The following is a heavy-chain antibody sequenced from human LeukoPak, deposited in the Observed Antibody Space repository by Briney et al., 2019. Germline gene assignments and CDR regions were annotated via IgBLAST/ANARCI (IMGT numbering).Heavy chain of an antibody. J-gene: IGHJ4*02. V-gene: IGHV4-61*01. CDR2: IYYSGST. Sequence: PSETLSLTCTVSGGSVSSGSYYWSWIRQPPGKGLEWIGYIYYSGSTNYNPSLKSRVTISVDTSKNQFSLKLSSVTAADTAVYYCARVQLVPGGGAAVDYFDYWGQGTLVTVSS. D-gene: IGHD6-13*01. CDR1: GGSVSSGSYY. CDR3: ARVQLVPGGGAAVDYFDY.